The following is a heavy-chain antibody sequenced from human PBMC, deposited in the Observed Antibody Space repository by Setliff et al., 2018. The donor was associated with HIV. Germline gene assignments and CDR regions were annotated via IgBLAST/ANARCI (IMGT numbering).Heavy chain of an antibody. Sequence: GESLKISCKGVGYRFTSHWVAWVRQMPGKGLEWMGNIYPGDSDTRYSPSFQGHVTISVDKSISTVYLQWSNLKASASAMYYCARTSGARTTDYWGQGTLVTVS. CDR2: IYPGDSDT. D-gene: IGHD1-1*01. CDR1: GYRFTSHW. J-gene: IGHJ4*02. V-gene: IGHV5-51*01. CDR3: ARTSGARTTDY.